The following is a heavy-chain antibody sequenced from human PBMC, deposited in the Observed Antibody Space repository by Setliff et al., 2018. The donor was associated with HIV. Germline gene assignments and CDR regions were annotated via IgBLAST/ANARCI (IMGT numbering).Heavy chain of an antibody. V-gene: IGHV5-51*01. CDR1: GYSFTSNW. Sequence: GESLKISCKGSGYSFTSNWIGWVRQMPGKGLEWVGIIYPGDSHTNYSPSFQGHVTISADKSISTAYLEWSSLKASDTAMYYCARHQGGVSNWFDPWGQGTLVTVSS. D-gene: IGHD3-16*01. J-gene: IGHJ5*02. CDR3: ARHQGGVSNWFDP. CDR2: IYPGDSHT.